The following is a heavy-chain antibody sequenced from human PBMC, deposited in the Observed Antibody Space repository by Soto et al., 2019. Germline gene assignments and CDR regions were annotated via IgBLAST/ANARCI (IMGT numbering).Heavy chain of an antibody. CDR3: AKDCEMTTVTPSYFDY. V-gene: IGHV3-30*18. D-gene: IGHD4-4*01. CDR2: ISYDGSNK. Sequence: GGSLRLSCAASGFTFSSYGMHWVRQAPGKGLEWVAVISYDGSNKYYADSVKGRFTISRDNSKNTLYLQMKSLRAEDTAVYYCAKDCEMTTVTPSYFDYWGQGTLVTVSS. CDR1: GFTFSSYG. J-gene: IGHJ4*02.